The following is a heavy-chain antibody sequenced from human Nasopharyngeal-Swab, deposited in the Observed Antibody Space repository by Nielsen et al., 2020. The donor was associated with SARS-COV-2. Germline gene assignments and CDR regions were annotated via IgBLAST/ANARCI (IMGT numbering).Heavy chain of an antibody. CDR2: IWYDGSNK. V-gene: IGHV3-33*01. J-gene: IGHJ4*02. D-gene: IGHD2-15*01. CDR3: ARDSGGYCSGGSCYPHYYFDY. Sequence: WIRQPPGKGLEWGEVIWYDGSNKHYADSVKGRFTISRDNSKNTLYLQMNSLRAEDTAVYYCARDSGGYCSGGSCYPHYYFDYWGQGTLVTVSS.